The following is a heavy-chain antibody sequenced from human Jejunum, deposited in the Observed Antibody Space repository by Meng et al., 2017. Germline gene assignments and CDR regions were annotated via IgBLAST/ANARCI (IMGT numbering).Heavy chain of an antibody. J-gene: IGHJ6*02. CDR2: SSTRGGT. CDR1: DDSISIYY. D-gene: IGHD3-3*01. CDR3: AKVAVFGNSENLYYYGLDV. Sequence: SETLSLTCTVSDDSISIYYWSWIRQPAGKGLEWIGQSSTRGGTKYNPSLKSRVSMSINTSNKQFSLNLSSVTAADTAVYYCAKVAVFGNSENLYYYGLDVWGQGTSVTVSS. V-gene: IGHV4-4*07.